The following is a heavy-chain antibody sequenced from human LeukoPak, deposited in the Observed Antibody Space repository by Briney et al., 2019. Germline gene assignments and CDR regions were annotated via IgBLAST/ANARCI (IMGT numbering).Heavy chain of an antibody. J-gene: IGHJ4*02. V-gene: IGHV4-38-2*01. D-gene: IGHD1-14*01. CDR2: IYPSGTT. CDR1: GYSVSSAYY. CDR3: ARHPESPITGFDF. Sequence: SETLSLTCAVSGYSVSSAYYWAWIRQPPGAGLEWIGSIYPSGTTYYKSSLRSRLIISIDASKNQFSLRLSSVTAADTAMYYCARHPESPITGFDFWGQGALVAVSS.